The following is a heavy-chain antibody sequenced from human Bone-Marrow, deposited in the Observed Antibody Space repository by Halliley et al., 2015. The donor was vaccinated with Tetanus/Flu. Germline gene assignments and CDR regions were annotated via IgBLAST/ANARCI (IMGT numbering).Heavy chain of an antibody. CDR3: ARDEVEFALDI. J-gene: IGHJ3*02. Sequence: SLRLSCASSGFTFSDYGMSWVRQAPGKGLEWVSGINWNGVNTGYADSVKGRFTISRDNAKNSLYLQMTSLRAEDTALYYRARDEVEFALDIWGQGTKVTVSS. CDR1: GFTFSDYG. D-gene: IGHD3-10*01. CDR2: INWNGVNT. V-gene: IGHV3-20*04.